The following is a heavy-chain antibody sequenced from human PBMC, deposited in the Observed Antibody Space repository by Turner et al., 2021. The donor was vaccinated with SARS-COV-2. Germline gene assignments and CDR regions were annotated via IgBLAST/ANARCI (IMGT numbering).Heavy chain of an antibody. J-gene: IGHJ4*02. V-gene: IGHV3-7*01. D-gene: IGHD3-16*01. Sequence: EVQLVETGGDLVQPGGSRRLSCAASGFTLSNYWMSWVRQAPGKGLEWVANIRQDGSEKEYVDSVKGRFTISRDNAKNSLYLQMNSLRDEDTAVYYCARGGGDYWGQGTLVTVS. CDR2: IRQDGSEK. CDR3: ARGGGDY. CDR1: GFTLSNYW.